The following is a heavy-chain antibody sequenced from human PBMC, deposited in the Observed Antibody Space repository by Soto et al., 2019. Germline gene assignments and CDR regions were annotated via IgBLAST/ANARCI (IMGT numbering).Heavy chain of an antibody. CDR2: ISYDGSNK. CDR3: AKNRHCSGGSCPYYYGMDV. Sequence: GGSLRLSCAASGFTFSSYGMHWVRQAPGKGLEWVAVISYDGSNKYYADSVKGRFTISRDNSKNTLYLQMNSLRAEDTAVYYCAKNRHCSGGSCPYYYGMDVWGQGTTVTVSS. D-gene: IGHD2-15*01. V-gene: IGHV3-30*18. J-gene: IGHJ6*02. CDR1: GFTFSSYG.